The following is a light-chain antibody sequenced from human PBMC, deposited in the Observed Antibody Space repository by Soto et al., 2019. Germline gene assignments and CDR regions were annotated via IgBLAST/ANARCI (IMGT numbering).Light chain of an antibody. V-gene: IGLV2-23*01. CDR1: SSDVGSYNL. CDR3: CAYAGSSTHNYV. CDR2: EGS. Sequence: SVVSHPGSVSGSPGQPITFSCTGTSSDVGSYNLVSWYQQHLGKAPKLMIYEGSKRPSGVSNRFSGSKSGNTASLTISGLKAEDEADYYRCAYAGSSTHNYVLGTGTKVTVL. J-gene: IGLJ1*01.